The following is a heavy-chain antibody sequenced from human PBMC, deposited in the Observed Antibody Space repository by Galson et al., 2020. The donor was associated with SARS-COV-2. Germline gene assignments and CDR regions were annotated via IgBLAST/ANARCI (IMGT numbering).Heavy chain of an antibody. CDR3: ARVGGMATTPANYVYYGVDV. CDR1: GFPFSSYS. J-gene: IGHJ6*02. D-gene: IGHD2-15*01. V-gene: IGHV3-21*01. Sequence: GGSLRLSCAASGFPFSSYSINWVRQAPGKGLEWVSSISAGRSYIYYADSVKGRFTISRDNAKNSLYLQMNSLRADDTAVYYCARVGGMATTPANYVYYGVDVWGQGTTVTVSS. CDR2: ISAGRSYI.